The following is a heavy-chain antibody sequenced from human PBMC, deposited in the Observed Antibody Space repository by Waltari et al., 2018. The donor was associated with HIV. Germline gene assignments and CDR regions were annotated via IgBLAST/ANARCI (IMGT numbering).Heavy chain of an antibody. CDR3: ARVYSSTTGRALDY. J-gene: IGHJ4*02. CDR1: GCIFSHYW. V-gene: IGHV3-7*01. D-gene: IGHD2-2*01. Sequence: EVQLVESGGGLVQPGGSLRLSCVGSGCIFSHYWMTWVRRAPGKGLEWMSNIKQDGREKTYVDSVAGRFSISRDNANNSLYLQLNSLRDEDTAVYYCARVYSSTTGRALDYWGQGTLVTVSS. CDR2: IKQDGREK.